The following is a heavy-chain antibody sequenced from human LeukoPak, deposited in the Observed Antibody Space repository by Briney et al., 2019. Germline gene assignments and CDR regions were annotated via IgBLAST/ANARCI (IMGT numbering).Heavy chain of an antibody. Sequence: PGGSLRLSCTASGFIFSNAWMSWVRQAPGKGLEWVGRIKSKADGGTTDYAAPVKGRFTISKDDSKNTLYLQMNGLKSEDTAVYYCTTEYYASGALTPIDYWGQGTLVTVSS. CDR1: GFIFSNAW. J-gene: IGHJ4*02. V-gene: IGHV3-15*01. CDR2: IKSKADGGTT. D-gene: IGHD2/OR15-2a*01. CDR3: TTEYYASGALTPIDY.